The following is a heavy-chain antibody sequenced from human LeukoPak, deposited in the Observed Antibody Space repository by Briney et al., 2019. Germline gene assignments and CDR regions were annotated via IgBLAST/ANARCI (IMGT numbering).Heavy chain of an antibody. D-gene: IGHD1-26*01. CDR3: ARNIVGAPSFDY. CDR1: GYSISSGYY. Sequence: SETLSLTCTVSGYSISSGYYWGWIRQPPGKGLEWIGNIYHSGSTYYNPSLKSRVTISVDTSKNQFSLKLTSVTAADTAVYYCARNIVGAPSFDYWGQGTLVTVSS. CDR2: IYHSGST. J-gene: IGHJ4*02. V-gene: IGHV4-38-2*02.